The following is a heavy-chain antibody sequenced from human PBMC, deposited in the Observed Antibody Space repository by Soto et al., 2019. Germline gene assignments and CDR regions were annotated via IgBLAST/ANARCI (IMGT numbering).Heavy chain of an antibody. V-gene: IGHV1-18*01. Sequence: GASVKVSCKASGFTFSTTAVQWLRQTRGQGLEWMGWISAYNGNTNYAQKLQGRVTMTTDTSTSTAYMGLRSLRSDDTAVYYCARGGATISPDFDYWGQGTLVTVSS. CDR1: GFTFSTTA. CDR2: ISAYNGNT. J-gene: IGHJ4*02. D-gene: IGHD1-26*01. CDR3: ARGGATISPDFDY.